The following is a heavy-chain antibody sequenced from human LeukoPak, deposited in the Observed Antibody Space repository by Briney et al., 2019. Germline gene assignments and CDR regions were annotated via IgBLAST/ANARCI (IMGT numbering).Heavy chain of an antibody. CDR1: GGSFSGYY. D-gene: IGHD3-16*02. Sequence: SETLSLTCAVYGGSFSGYYWSWIRQPPGKGLEWIGSIYHSGSTYYNPSLKSRVTISVDTSKNQFSLKLSSVTAADTAVYYCARDRAVITFGGVIVSSDAFDIWGQGTMVTVSS. CDR2: IYHSGST. V-gene: IGHV4-34*01. CDR3: ARDRAVITFGGVIVSSDAFDI. J-gene: IGHJ3*02.